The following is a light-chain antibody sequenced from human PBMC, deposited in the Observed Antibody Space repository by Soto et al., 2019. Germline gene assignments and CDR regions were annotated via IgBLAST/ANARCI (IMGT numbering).Light chain of an antibody. CDR3: QQRSNWPLT. V-gene: IGKV3-11*01. J-gene: IGKJ4*01. CDR1: QSVSSY. Sequence: EIVLKQSPATLSLSPGERATLSCRASQSVSSYLAGYQQNPGQDTRLLIDDASNRATGIPARFSGSGSGTDFTLTISSLEPEDFAVYYCQQRSNWPLTFGGGTKVDNK. CDR2: DAS.